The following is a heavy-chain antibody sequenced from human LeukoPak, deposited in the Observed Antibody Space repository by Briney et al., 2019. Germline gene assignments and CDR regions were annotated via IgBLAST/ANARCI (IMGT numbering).Heavy chain of an antibody. CDR3: APMGGYYDSSVYLKGLGY. V-gene: IGHV3-23*01. D-gene: IGHD3-22*01. CDR2: ISGSGGST. CDR1: GFTFSSYA. J-gene: IGHJ4*02. Sequence: GGSLRLSCAASGFTFSSYAMSWVRQAPGKGLEWVSAISGSGGSTYYADSVKGRFTISRDNSKNTLYLQMNSLRAEATAVYYCAPMGGYYDSSVYLKGLGYGGRGTLFTVS.